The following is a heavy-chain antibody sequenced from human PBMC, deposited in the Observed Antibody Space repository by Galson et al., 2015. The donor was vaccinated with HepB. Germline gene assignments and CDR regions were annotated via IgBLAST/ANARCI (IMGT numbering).Heavy chain of an antibody. J-gene: IGHJ3*02. CDR3: ARAGVVPITGAFDI. CDR2: IYHSGST. V-gene: IGHV4-30-2*01. CDR1: GGSISSGGYS. Sequence: TLSLTCAVSGGSISSGGYSWSWIRQPPGKGLEWIGYIYHSGSTYYNPSLKSRVTISVDRSKNQFSLKLSSVTAADTAVYYCARAGVVPITGAFDIWGQGTMVTVSS. D-gene: IGHD1-14*01.